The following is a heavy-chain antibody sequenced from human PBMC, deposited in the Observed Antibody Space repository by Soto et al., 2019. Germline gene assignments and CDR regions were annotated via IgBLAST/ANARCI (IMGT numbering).Heavy chain of an antibody. D-gene: IGHD3-10*01. CDR2: VSPPFRTS. CDR3: ARVIYYGSGSYSPSGMDV. J-gene: IGHJ6*02. CDR1: GVSFNNNG. Sequence: QVQLVQSGAEVKKPGSSVKVSCKTSGVSFNNNGIGWVRQAPGHGLEWMGGVSPPFRTSNYARKFQGRISITADASTGTVNMELSSLTSEDTAQYYCARVIYYGSGSYSPSGMDVWGQGTKVTVSS. V-gene: IGHV1-69*01.